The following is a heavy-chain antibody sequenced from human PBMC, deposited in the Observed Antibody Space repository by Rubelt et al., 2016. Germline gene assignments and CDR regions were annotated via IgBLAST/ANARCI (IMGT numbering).Heavy chain of an antibody. CDR1: GGSFSGYY. CDR3: ARGKEGLGVTVMDY. V-gene: IGHV4-34*01. D-gene: IGHD3-22*01. Sequence: QVQLQQWGAGLLKPSETLSLTCAVYGGSFSGYYWSWIRQPPGKGLEWIGEINHRGSTNYNPSLKSRVTISVDASRNQFSLKLSSVTAADTAVYYCARGKEGLGVTVMDYWGQGTLVTVSS. CDR2: INHRGST. J-gene: IGHJ4*02.